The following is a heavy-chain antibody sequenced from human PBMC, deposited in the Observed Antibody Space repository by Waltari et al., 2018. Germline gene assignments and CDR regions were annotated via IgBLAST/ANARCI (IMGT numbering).Heavy chain of an antibody. V-gene: IGHV3-74*01. CDR1: GLNGGNYW. CDR3: ARDGGEWTQDY. CDR2: INVDGTII. J-gene: IGHJ4*02. D-gene: IGHD5-18*01. Sequence: EVQLVESGGGLVQPGGSLRPSCAASGLNGGNYWMHWVRQAPGKGLVLVSRINVDGTIITYADSVRGRFTISRDSAKNTLYLQMNSLRVDDTAVYYCARDGGEWTQDYWGQGALVTVSS.